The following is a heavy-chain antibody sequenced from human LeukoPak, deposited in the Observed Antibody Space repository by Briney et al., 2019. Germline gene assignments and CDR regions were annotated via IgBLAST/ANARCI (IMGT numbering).Heavy chain of an antibody. CDR1: GYTFTGYY. V-gene: IGHV1-24*01. CDR3: ATDLASRRP. CDR2: FDPEDGET. Sequence: ASVKVSCKASGYTFTGYYMHWVRQAPGKGLEWMGGFDPEDGETIYAQKFQGRVTMTEDTSTDTAYMELSSLRSEDTAVYYCATDLASRRPWGQGTLVTVSS. J-gene: IGHJ5*02.